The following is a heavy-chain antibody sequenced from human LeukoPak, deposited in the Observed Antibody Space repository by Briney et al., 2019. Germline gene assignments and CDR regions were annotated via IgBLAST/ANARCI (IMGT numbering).Heavy chain of an antibody. D-gene: IGHD3-10*01. CDR1: GGSISSSSYY. V-gene: IGHV4-39*01. Sequence: SETLSLTCTVSGGSISSSSYYWGWIRQPPGKGLEWIGSIYYSGSTYYNPSLKSRVTISVDTSKNQFSLKLSSVTAADTAVYYCARHRRDPGLNNWSDPWGQGTLVTVSS. J-gene: IGHJ5*02. CDR2: IYYSGST. CDR3: ARHRRDPGLNNWSDP.